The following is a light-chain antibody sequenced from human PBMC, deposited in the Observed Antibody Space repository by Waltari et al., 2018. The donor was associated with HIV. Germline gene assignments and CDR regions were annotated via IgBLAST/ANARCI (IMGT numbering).Light chain of an antibody. CDR2: AAS. CDR1: QAINTW. CDR3: QQAHSFPLT. V-gene: IGKV1-12*01. Sequence: DIQMAQSPSSVSPSVADRVTITCRARQAINTWIACYQQRPAKAPTLIVYAASRFESGVPARFNGSGSGLDFTLTITDLQPDDSAMYYCQQAHSFPLTFGGGTRVEI. J-gene: IGKJ4*01.